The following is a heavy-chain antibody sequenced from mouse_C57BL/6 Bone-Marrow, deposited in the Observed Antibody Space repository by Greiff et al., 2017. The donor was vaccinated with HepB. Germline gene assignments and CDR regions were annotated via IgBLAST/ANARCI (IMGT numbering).Heavy chain of an antibody. CDR2: ISYDGSN. CDR1: GYSITSGYY. CDR3: ARERDSSGYRYFDV. J-gene: IGHJ1*03. D-gene: IGHD3-2*02. V-gene: IGHV3-6*01. Sequence: EVKLQESGPGLVKPSQSLSLTCSVTGYSITSGYYWNWIRQFPGNKLEWMGYISYDGSNNYNPSLKNRISITRDTSKNQFFLKLNSVTTEDTATYYCARERDSSGYRYFDVWGTGTTVTVSS.